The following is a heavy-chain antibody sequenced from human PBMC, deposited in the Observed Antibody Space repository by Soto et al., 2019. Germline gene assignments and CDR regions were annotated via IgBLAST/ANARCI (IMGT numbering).Heavy chain of an antibody. CDR3: ARDGGVYDYSPFDY. J-gene: IGHJ4*02. D-gene: IGHD4-4*01. Sequence: QIKLVQSGAEVKKTGSSVKVSCKASGGTFSSYAISWVRQAPGQGLEWMGGIIPIFGTANYAQKFQGRVTITADESTSTAYMELSSLRSEDTAVYYCARDGGVYDYSPFDYWGQGTLVTVSS. CDR1: GGTFSSYA. V-gene: IGHV1-69*12. CDR2: IIPIFGTA.